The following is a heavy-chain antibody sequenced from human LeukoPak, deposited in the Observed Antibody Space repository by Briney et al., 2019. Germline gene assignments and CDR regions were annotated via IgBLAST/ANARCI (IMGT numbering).Heavy chain of an antibody. CDR3: AKLFSLGY. CDR2: IKQDGSEK. D-gene: IGHD2-15*01. V-gene: IGHV3-7*01. J-gene: IGHJ4*02. Sequence: GGSLRLSCAASGFIFSNYWMSWVRQAPGKGLEWVANIKQDGSEKYYVDSVKGRFTISRDNAKNSVYMQMNSLRAEDTAVYYCAKLFSLGYWGQGTLVTVSS. CDR1: GFIFSNYW.